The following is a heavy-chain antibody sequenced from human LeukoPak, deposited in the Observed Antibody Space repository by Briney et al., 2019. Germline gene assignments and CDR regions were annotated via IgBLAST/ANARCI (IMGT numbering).Heavy chain of an antibody. CDR2: ISYTGSP. CDR3: ARLDYGDYEAFDI. CDR1: GVSISSGDHN. D-gene: IGHD4-17*01. Sequence: SETLSLTCTVSGVSISSGDHNWSWIRQHPGKGLEWTGYISYTGSPDYNPSLRSRLTISVDTSQNQFSLRLSSVTAADTAVYYCARLDYGDYEAFDIWGQGTMVTVSS. V-gene: IGHV4-31*03. J-gene: IGHJ3*02.